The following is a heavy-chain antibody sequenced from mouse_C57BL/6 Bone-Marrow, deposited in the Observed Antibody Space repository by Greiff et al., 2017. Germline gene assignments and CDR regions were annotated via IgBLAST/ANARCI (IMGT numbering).Heavy chain of an antibody. D-gene: IGHD1-1*01. J-gene: IGHJ2*01. CDR3: ARGDTTVEFDY. Sequence: EVNVVESEGGLVQPGSSMKLSCTASGFTFSDYYMAWVRQVPEKGLEWVANINYDGSSTYYLDSLKSRFIISRDNAKNILYLQMSSLKSEDTATYYCARGDTTVEFDYWGQGTTLTVSS. V-gene: IGHV5-16*01. CDR2: INYDGSST. CDR1: GFTFSDYY.